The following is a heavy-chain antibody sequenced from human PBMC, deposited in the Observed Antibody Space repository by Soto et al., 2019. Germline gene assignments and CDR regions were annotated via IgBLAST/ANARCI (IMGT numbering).Heavy chain of an antibody. J-gene: IGHJ4*02. CDR1: GFTFSSYG. D-gene: IGHD3-3*01. Sequence: GGSLRLSCAASGFTFSSYGMHWVRQAPGKGLEWVAVISYDGSNKYYADSVKGRFTISRDNSKNTLYLQMNSLRAEDTAVYYCAKDYYDFWSGPGLDYWGQGTLVTVSS. V-gene: IGHV3-30*18. CDR3: AKDYYDFWSGPGLDY. CDR2: ISYDGSNK.